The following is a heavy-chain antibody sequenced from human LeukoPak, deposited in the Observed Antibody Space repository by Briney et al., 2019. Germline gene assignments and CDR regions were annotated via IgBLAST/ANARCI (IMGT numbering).Heavy chain of an antibody. CDR2: IYYSGGT. J-gene: IGHJ6*03. V-gene: IGHV4-59*01. CDR3: ARDGAFLGSSYYMDV. CDR1: GGSISSSY. Sequence: SETLSLTCTVSGGSISSSYWNWLRQPPGKGLEWIGYIYYSGGTNYNPSLKSRVTISIDTSKKQFSLKLSSVTAADTALYYCARDGAFLGSSYYMDVWGKGTTVTVSS. D-gene: IGHD1-26*01.